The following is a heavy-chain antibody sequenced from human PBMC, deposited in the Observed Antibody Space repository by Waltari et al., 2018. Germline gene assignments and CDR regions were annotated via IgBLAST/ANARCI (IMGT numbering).Heavy chain of an antibody. D-gene: IGHD7-27*01. CDR2: IHPGGGDT. J-gene: IGHJ4*02. CDR3: ARDHNWGPDY. V-gene: IGHV1-2*02. CDR1: GYTFTNFY. Sequence: QVQLVQSGAELTNPGASVRVSCKPSGYTFTNFYFHWVRQAPGQGLEWMGWIHPGGGDTNYAQKFQGRVTLTRDTSIDTAYLELNGLTSDDTAIYYCARDHNWGPDYWGQGTLVTVSS.